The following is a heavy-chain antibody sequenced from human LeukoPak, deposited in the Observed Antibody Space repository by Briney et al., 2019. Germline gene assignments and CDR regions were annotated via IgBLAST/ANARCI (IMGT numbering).Heavy chain of an antibody. J-gene: IGHJ4*02. CDR2: TYYRSNWYN. V-gene: IGHV6-1*01. CDR3: ARARLHHNYGSGTSFDY. CDR1: GNSVSSNTAA. Sequence: KLSQTLSLTCVISGNSVSSNTAAWNWIRQSPSRGLEWLGRTYYRSNWYNDYAVSVKSRITINPDTSKNHFALHLNSVTPEDTAVYYCARARLHHNYGSGTSFDYWGQGTLVTVSS. D-gene: IGHD3-10*01.